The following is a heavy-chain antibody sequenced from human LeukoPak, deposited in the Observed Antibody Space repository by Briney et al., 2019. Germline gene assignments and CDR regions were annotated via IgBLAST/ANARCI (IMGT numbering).Heavy chain of an antibody. V-gene: IGHV4-4*07. CDR3: ARDWGIPIAAAGPGRRREYNWFDP. J-gene: IGHJ5*02. D-gene: IGHD6-13*01. CDR1: GGSISSYY. Sequence: PSETLSLTCTVSGGSISSYYWSWIRQPAGKGLEWIGRIYTSGSTNYNPSLKSRVTMSVDTSKNQFSLKLSSVTAADTAVYYCARDWGIPIAAAGPGRRREYNWFDPWGQGTLVTVSS. CDR2: IYTSGST.